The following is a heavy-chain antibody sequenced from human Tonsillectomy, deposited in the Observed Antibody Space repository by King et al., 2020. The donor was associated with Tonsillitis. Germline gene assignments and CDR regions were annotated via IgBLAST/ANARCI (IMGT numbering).Heavy chain of an antibody. CDR2: IGYDGSNK. CDR3: ARDANLQWQGWFDP. J-gene: IGHJ5*02. V-gene: IGHV3-33*01. Sequence: VQLVESGGGVVQPGRSLRLSCAASGFTFSSYGMHWVRQAPGKGLEWVAVIGYDGSNKYYGDSVKGRFTISRDNSKNTLYLQMNSLRAEDTAVYYCARDANLQWQGWFDPWGQGTLVTVSS. CDR1: GFTFSSYG. D-gene: IGHD6-19*01.